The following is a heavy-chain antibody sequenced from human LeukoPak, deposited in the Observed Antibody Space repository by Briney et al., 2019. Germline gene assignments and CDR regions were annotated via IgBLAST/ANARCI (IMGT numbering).Heavy chain of an antibody. CDR2: ISGIGGST. D-gene: IGHD4-17*01. J-gene: IGHJ2*01. V-gene: IGHV3-23*01. Sequence: SGGSLRLSCAASGFTFSSYAMTWVRQPPGKGLEWVSAISGIGGSTYYADSVKGRFTISGDNSKNTLYLQMNSLRAEDTAVYYCAKEGDYGYWYFDLWGRGTLVTVSS. CDR1: GFTFSSYA. CDR3: AKEGDYGYWYFDL.